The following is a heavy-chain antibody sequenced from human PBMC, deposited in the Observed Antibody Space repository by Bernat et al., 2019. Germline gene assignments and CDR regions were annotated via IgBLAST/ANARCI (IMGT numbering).Heavy chain of an antibody. V-gene: IGHV3-23*01. D-gene: IGHD3-10*01. CDR3: AVGDGAHAFDS. CDR1: GFTFSSYA. Sequence: EVQLLESGGGLVQPWGSLRLSCAASGFTFSSYAMSWVRQAPGQWLELVSAISGSGGSTYYADSVKGRFTISRDNSKNTLYLQMNSLRAEDTAVYYCAVGDGAHAFDSWGQGTMVTVSS. J-gene: IGHJ3*02. CDR2: ISGSGGST.